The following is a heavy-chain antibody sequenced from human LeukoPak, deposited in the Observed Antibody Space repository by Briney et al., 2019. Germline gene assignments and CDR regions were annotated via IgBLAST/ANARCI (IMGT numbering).Heavy chain of an antibody. V-gene: IGHV4-38-2*01. Sequence: GSLRLSCAASGFTFSSYGMSWVRQPPGKGLEWIGSIYYSGSTYYNPSLKSRVTISVDTSKNQFSLKLSSVTAADTAVYYCARHKGVVTAIRSGYYFDYWGQGTLVTVSS. CDR1: GFTFSSYG. CDR2: IYYSGST. J-gene: IGHJ4*02. D-gene: IGHD2-21*02. CDR3: ARHKGVVTAIRSGYYFDY.